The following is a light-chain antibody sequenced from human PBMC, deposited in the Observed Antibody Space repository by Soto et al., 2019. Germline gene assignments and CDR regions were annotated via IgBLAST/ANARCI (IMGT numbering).Light chain of an antibody. CDR2: DVS. V-gene: IGKV3-11*01. Sequence: EIVMTQSPATLSLSPGERVTLSCRASQSVSNSLAWYQQKPGQPPRLLIYDVSNRATGIPARFSGSGSGTDFTLTITSLEPEDFSVYFCHQRYNWPRVTLVQGTRLEIK. J-gene: IGKJ5*01. CDR3: HQRYNWPRVT. CDR1: QSVSNS.